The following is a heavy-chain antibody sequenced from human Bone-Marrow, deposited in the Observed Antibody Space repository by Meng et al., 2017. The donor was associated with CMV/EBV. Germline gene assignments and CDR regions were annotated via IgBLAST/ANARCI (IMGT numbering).Heavy chain of an antibody. Sequence: SVKVSCKASGYTFTSYYMHWVRQAPGQGLEWMGGIIPILGIANYAQKFQGRVTITADKSTSTAYMELSSLRSEDTAVYYCATSESTCSSTSCYTDWFDPWGQGTLVTVSS. CDR3: ATSESTCSSTSCYTDWFDP. V-gene: IGHV1-69*10. D-gene: IGHD2-2*02. J-gene: IGHJ5*02. CDR2: IIPILGIA. CDR1: GYTFTSYY.